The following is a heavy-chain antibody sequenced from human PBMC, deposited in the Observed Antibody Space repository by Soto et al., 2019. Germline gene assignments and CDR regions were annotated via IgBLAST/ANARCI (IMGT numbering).Heavy chain of an antibody. CDR1: GYTFTNYW. Sequence: GESLKISCKGSGYTFTNYWIGWVRQMPGKGPEWMGIIYPGDSDTKYNPSFQGQVTISADKSITTTYLQWSSLKASDTAIYYCAASIFYYGMDAWGQGTPVTVSS. J-gene: IGHJ6*02. CDR2: IYPGDSDT. CDR3: AASIFYYGMDA. V-gene: IGHV5-51*01.